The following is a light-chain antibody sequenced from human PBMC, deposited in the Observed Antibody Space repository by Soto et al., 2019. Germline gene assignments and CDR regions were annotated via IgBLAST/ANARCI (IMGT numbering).Light chain of an antibody. J-gene: IGKJ4*01. CDR3: MQSIQLPIT. Sequence: DVVLTQTPRSLSVTPGQPASISCKSSQSLLYSDGRTYVYWYLQKPGQPPQLLIHEVSNRLSGVPDRFSGSGSGKDFTLKISRVEAEDVGVYYCMQSIQLPITFGGGTNVEIK. V-gene: IGKV2D-29*01. CDR1: QSLLYSDGRTY. CDR2: EVS.